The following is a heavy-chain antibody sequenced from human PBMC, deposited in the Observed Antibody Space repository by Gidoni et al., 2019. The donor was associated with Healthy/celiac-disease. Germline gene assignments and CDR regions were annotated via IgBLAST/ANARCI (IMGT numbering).Heavy chain of an antibody. CDR2: NSGGT. D-gene: IGHD5-18*01. V-gene: IGHV1-2*02. CDR3: ARDLGFEADTAMVTGDRDY. J-gene: IGHJ4*02. Sequence: NSGGTNYAQKFQGRVTMTRDTSISTAYMELSRLRSDDTAVYYCARDLGFEADTAMVTGDRDYWGQGTLVTVSS.